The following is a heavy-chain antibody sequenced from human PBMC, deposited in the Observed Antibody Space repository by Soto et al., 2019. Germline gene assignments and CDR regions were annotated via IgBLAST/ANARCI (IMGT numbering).Heavy chain of an antibody. J-gene: IGHJ4*02. D-gene: IGHD6-19*01. CDR3: ARARYSSGWEYYLDY. Sequence: SETLSLTCTVSGGSISSYYWSWIRQPPGKGLEWIGYIYYSGSTNYNPSLKSRVTNGVDTSKNQFSLNMSSVPAADTAVYYWARARYSSGWEYYLDYWGQGTLVTVSS. CDR2: IYYSGST. V-gene: IGHV4-59*01. CDR1: GGSISSYY.